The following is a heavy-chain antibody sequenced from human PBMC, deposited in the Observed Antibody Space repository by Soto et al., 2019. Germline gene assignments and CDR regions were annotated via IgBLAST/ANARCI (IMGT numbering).Heavy chain of an antibody. CDR3: ATAISSPFSNFDY. D-gene: IGHD2-2*01. CDR1: GFTISTYW. J-gene: IGHJ4*02. V-gene: IGHV3-7*01. Sequence: EVQLVQSGGDLVQPGGSLRLSCVASGFTISTYWMTWVRQAPGMGLEWVAGIKEDGSDEVYVDSMKGRFSISRDNAKNSLYLQLNSLRAEDTAVYYCATAISSPFSNFDYWGQGSLVTVSS. CDR2: IKEDGSDE.